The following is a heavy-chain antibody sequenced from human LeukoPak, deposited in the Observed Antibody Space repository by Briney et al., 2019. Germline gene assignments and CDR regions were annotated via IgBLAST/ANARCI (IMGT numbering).Heavy chain of an antibody. CDR1: GGTFSSYA. V-gene: IGHV1-69*04. CDR2: IIPIFGIA. Sequence: EASVKVSCKASGGTFSSYAISWVRQAPGQGLEWMGRIIPIFGIANYAQKFQGRVTITADKSTSTAYMELSSLRSEDTAVYYCARLYYYDSSGYLRFDPWGQGTLVTVSS. D-gene: IGHD3-22*01. CDR3: ARLYYYDSSGYLRFDP. J-gene: IGHJ5*02.